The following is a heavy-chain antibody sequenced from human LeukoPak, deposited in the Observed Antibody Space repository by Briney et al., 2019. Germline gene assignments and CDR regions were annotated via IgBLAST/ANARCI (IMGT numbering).Heavy chain of an antibody. J-gene: IGHJ4*02. Sequence: GGSLRLSCAASGFTLSSYNMNWVRQAPGKGLEWVSSISNDSSYIYNADSVKGRFTISRDNSKNTLYLQMNSLRAEDTAVYYCAKDAGLWFGELLFFDYWGQGTLVTVSS. D-gene: IGHD3-10*01. CDR3: AKDAGLWFGELLFFDY. CDR1: GFTLSSYN. V-gene: IGHV3-21*04. CDR2: ISNDSSYI.